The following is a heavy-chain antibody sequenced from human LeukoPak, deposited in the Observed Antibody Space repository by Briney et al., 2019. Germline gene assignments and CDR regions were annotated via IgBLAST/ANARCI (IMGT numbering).Heavy chain of an antibody. CDR3: ARDFDSSGPTNFDY. CDR2: ISYDGSNK. V-gene: IGHV3-30*04. Sequence: PGGSLRHSCAASGFTFSSYAMHWVRQAPGKGLEWVAVISYDGSNKYYADSVKGRFTISRDNSKNTLYLQMNSLRAEDTAVYYCARDFDSSGPTNFDYWGQGTLVTVSS. D-gene: IGHD3-22*01. CDR1: GFTFSSYA. J-gene: IGHJ4*02.